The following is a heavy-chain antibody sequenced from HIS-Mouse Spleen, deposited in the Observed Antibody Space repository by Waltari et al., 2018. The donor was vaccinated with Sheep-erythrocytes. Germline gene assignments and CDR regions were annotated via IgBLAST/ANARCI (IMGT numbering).Heavy chain of an antibody. V-gene: IGHV3-30*04. CDR1: GFTFSSYA. Sequence: QVQLVESGGGVVQPGRSLRLSCAASGFTFSSYAMHWVRQAPGKGLEGVAVIYNDGSNKYYADSVKGRLTISRDNSKNTLYLQMNSMRAEDTAVYYCARGGQYSSPLHAFDIWGQGTMVTVSS. CDR3: ARGGQYSSPLHAFDI. J-gene: IGHJ3*02. D-gene: IGHD6-6*01. CDR2: IYNDGSNK.